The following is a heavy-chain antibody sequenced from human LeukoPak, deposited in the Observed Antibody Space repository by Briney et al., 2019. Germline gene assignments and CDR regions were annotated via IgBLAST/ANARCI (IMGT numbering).Heavy chain of an antibody. CDR3: AKVDDYVWTVQH. CDR1: GFTFSSYA. V-gene: IGHV3-23*01. J-gene: IGHJ1*01. CDR2: ISGSGGST. Sequence: GGSLRLSCAASGFTFSSYAMSWVRQAPGKGLEWVSAISGSGGSTYYADSVKGRFTISRDNSKNTLYPQMNSLRAEDTAVYYCAKVDDYVWTVQHWGQGTLVTVSS. D-gene: IGHD3-16*01.